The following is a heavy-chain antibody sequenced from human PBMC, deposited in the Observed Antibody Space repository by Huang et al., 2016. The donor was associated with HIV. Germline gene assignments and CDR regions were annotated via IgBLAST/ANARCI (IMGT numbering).Heavy chain of an antibody. J-gene: IGHJ4*02. CDR2: IYCDGVK. Sequence: QITLKESGPTLVKPTQTLTLTCTFSGFSLRTSGVGVGWIRPPPGKALEWFALIYCDGVKRYNPSLRPRRTVTKVTYKNQGILTMTNVDTVDTATYCCAHVGDLWSGVTVREYVDQWGQGILVAVSS. CDR1: GFSLRTSGVG. D-gene: IGHD3-3*01. CDR3: AHVGDLWSGVTVREYVDQ. V-gene: IGHV2-5*02.